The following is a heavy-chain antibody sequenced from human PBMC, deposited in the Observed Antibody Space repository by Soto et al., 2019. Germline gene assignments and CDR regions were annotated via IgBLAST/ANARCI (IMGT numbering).Heavy chain of an antibody. Sequence: QVQLVQSGAELKKPGGTVNVSCKASGYTFSNYDMNWVRQATGQGPEWIGWVNPNNGDTGYAQKFQGRVTLTTDISTTTAYMELTSLRSEDTAIYYCAKVSRKGSAIDFDYWGQGTLITVSS. CDR1: GYTFSNYD. D-gene: IGHD3-10*01. CDR2: VNPNNGDT. CDR3: AKVSRKGSAIDFDY. J-gene: IGHJ4*02. V-gene: IGHV1-8*01.